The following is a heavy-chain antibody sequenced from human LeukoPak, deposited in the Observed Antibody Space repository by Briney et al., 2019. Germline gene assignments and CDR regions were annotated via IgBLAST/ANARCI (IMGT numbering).Heavy chain of an antibody. Sequence: GGSLRLSCAGSGFSFSSYDMLWVRHAIGKGLEWVSAIGSGGDTYYAGSVKGRFTISRESAKNSFYLQMNSLSAGDTAVYFCARAVAGTDEIDSWGQGTLVTVSS. CDR3: ARAVAGTDEIDS. J-gene: IGHJ4*02. D-gene: IGHD6-19*01. CDR1: GFSFSSYD. V-gene: IGHV3-13*01. CDR2: IGSGGDT.